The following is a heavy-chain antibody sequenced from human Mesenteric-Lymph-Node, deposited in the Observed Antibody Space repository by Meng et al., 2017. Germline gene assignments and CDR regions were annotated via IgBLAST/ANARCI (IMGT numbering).Heavy chain of an antibody. Sequence: SETLSLTCTVSGDSVSSATYYWSWIRQPAGKGLEWIGRIYIDGSTTYNPSLKSRVTISVDTSKSQFSLRLTSVTAADTALYYCARSAHYYDSSGFYHFDSWGQGTLVTVSS. CDR1: GDSVSSATYY. CDR2: IYIDGST. J-gene: IGHJ4*02. V-gene: IGHV4-61*10. CDR3: ARSAHYYDSSGFYHFDS. D-gene: IGHD3-22*01.